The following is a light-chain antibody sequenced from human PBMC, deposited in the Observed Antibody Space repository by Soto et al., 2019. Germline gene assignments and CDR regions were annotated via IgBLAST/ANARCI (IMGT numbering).Light chain of an antibody. CDR3: QQYYTYPRT. CDR1: QDISSY. CDR2: AAS. J-gene: IGKJ1*01. V-gene: IGKV1-8*01. Sequence: AIRMTQSPSSLSASTGDKVTITCRASQDISSYLAWYQQKPGKAPTLLISAASTLQSGVPSRFSGSGSGTNFTLIVNCMQSEDFATYFCQQYYTYPRTFGQGTKV.